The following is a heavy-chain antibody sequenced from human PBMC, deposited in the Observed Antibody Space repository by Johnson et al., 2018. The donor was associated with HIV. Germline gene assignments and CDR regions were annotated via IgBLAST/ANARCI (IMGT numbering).Heavy chain of an antibody. CDR2: IYSGGST. CDR3: ARDGSGTPKAFDI. D-gene: IGHD3-10*01. CDR1: GFTFSSYA. Sequence: EQLVESGGGLVQPGGSLRLSCAASGFTFSSYAMSWVRQAPGKGLEWVSVIYSGGSTYYADSVKGRFTISRDNSKNTLYLQMNSLRAEDTAVYYCARDGSGTPKAFDIWGQGTMVTVSS. V-gene: IGHV3-66*01. J-gene: IGHJ3*02.